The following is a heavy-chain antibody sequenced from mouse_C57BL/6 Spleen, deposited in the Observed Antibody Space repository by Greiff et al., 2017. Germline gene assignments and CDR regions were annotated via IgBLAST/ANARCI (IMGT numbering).Heavy chain of an antibody. CDR2: IYPRSGNT. V-gene: IGHV1-81*01. Sequence: QVQLQQSGAELARPGASVKLSCKASGYTFTSYGISWVKQRTGQGLEWIGEIYPRSGNTYYNEKFKGKATLTADKSSSTAYMELRSLTSEDSAVYFCARGVVPHYAMDYWGQGTSVTVSS. CDR1: GYTFTSYG. J-gene: IGHJ4*01. CDR3: ARGVVPHYAMDY. D-gene: IGHD1-1*01.